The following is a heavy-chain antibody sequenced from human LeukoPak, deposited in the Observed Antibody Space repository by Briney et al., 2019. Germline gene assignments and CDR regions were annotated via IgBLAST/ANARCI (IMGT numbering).Heavy chain of an antibody. J-gene: IGHJ4*02. CDR1: GFTFTAYW. D-gene: IGHD3-22*01. CDR3: ARGVTTYYYDSSGYYPDY. Sequence: GGSLRLSCAASGFTFTAYWMSWVRQAPGKGLEWVAVISYDGSNKYYADSVKGRFTISRDNSKNTLYLQMNSLRAEDTAVYYCARGVTTYYYDSSGYYPDYWGQGTLVTVSS. CDR2: ISYDGSNK. V-gene: IGHV3-30-3*01.